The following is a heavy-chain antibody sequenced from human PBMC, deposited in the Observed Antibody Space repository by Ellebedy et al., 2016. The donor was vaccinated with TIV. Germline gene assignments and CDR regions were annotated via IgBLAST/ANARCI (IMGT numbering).Heavy chain of an antibody. J-gene: IGHJ5*02. Sequence: GGSLRLXXAASGFSFTNAWMNWLRQAPGKGLEWVGRIKSKANGGTVEYVAPVKGRFTISRDDSKNTVYLQMNSLKAEDTAVYYCATGQLTISWGQGTLVTVSS. CDR1: GFSFTNAW. V-gene: IGHV3-15*01. D-gene: IGHD3-9*01. CDR2: IKSKANGGTV. CDR3: ATGQLTIS.